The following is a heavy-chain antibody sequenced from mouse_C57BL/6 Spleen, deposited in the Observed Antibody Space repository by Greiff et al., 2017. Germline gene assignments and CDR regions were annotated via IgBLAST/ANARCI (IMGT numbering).Heavy chain of an antibody. V-gene: IGHV1-64*01. CDR1: GYTFTSYW. CDR2: IHPNSGST. J-gene: IGHJ2*02. Sequence: VQLQQPGAELVKPGASVKLSCKASGYTFTSYWLPWVKQRPGQGLEWIGMIHPNSGSTNYNEKFKSKATLTVDKSSSTAYMQLSSLTSEDSAVSDCERGSNYYGSSYGYFDYWGQGTSVTVSS. CDR3: ERGSNYYGSSYGYFDY. D-gene: IGHD1-1*01.